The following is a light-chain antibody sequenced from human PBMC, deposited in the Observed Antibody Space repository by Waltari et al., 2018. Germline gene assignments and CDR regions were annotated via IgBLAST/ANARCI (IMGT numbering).Light chain of an antibody. CDR3: QYDDFSMSST. Sequence: DIQVTQSPSSLSVSVGDRVTITCQASQDISYYLNWYQQKPGKAPKLLIFEESNLAVGVPSRFSGSRSGAEFSFTISSLQPEDIGTYYCQYDDFSMSSTFGQGPRREIK. CDR2: EES. CDR1: QDISYY. V-gene: IGKV1-33*01. J-gene: IGKJ5*01.